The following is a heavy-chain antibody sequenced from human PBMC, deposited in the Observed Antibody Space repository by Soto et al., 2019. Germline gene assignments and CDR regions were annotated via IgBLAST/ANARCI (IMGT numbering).Heavy chain of an antibody. CDR3: ARLVVVAASGLDV. Sequence: GGSLRLSCAASGFTFSSYAMHWVRQAPGKGLEWVAVISYDGSNKYYADSVKGRFTISRDNSKNTLYLQMNSLRAEDTAVYYCARLVVVAASGLDVLGQGTTVTVSS. CDR2: ISYDGSNK. V-gene: IGHV3-30-3*01. CDR1: GFTFSSYA. J-gene: IGHJ6*02. D-gene: IGHD2-15*01.